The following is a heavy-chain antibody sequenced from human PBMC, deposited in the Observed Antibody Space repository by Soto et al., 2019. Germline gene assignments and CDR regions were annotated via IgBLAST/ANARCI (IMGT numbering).Heavy chain of an antibody. J-gene: IGHJ2*01. D-gene: IGHD5-18*01. Sequence: EVQLLASGGGVVRPGGSLRLSCVASGFTYNEYGMSWVRQVPGKGLKWITGVSWGGADAGYADSVKDRFTVSRDNAKNSLYLQMDSLGAEDTAFYFCAKGYSFTPWWHFDVWGRSTLVTVSS. V-gene: IGHV3-20*04. CDR2: VSWGGADA. CDR1: GFTYNEYG. CDR3: AKGYSFTPWWHFDV.